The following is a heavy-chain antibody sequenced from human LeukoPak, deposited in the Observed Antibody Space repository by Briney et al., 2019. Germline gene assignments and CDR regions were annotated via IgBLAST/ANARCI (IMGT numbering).Heavy chain of an antibody. CDR2: IYPGDSAT. CDR1: GYSFTNYW. V-gene: IGHV5-51*01. Sequence: GESLKISCKGSGYSFTNYWIGWVRQMPGKGLEWMGIIYPGDSATRYSPSFHGQVTISADKSITTAYLQWSSLKASDTAMYYCARGASGSYEGDAFDIWAKGQWSPSLQ. D-gene: IGHD1-26*01. CDR3: ARGASGSYEGDAFDI. J-gene: IGHJ3*02.